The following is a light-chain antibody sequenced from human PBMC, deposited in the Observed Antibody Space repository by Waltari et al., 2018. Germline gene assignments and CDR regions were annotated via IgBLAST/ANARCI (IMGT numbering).Light chain of an antibody. CDR2: GAS. Sequence: EIVMTQSPATLSVSLGERATLSCRASQSVSSNLAWYQQKPGQAPRLLIYGASTRATGIPARFSGSGSGTEFTLTISSLQSEDFAVYYCQQYNSWPPLTFGGGTKVEIK. CDR3: QQYNSWPPLT. V-gene: IGKV3-15*01. J-gene: IGKJ4*01. CDR1: QSVSSN.